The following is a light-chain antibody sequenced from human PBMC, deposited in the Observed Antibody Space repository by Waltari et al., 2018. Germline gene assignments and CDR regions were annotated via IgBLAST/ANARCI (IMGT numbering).Light chain of an antibody. Sequence: EIVLTQSPGTLSLSPGDRATLSCRASQSVSRTLAWYQQKTGQAPSPLIYGASIRATGVPDRFSGSGSGTDFSLTISRLEPEDFAVYYCQHYVTLPVTFGQGTKVEIK. CDR3: QHYVTLPVT. J-gene: IGKJ1*01. CDR2: GAS. CDR1: QSVSRT. V-gene: IGKV3-20*01.